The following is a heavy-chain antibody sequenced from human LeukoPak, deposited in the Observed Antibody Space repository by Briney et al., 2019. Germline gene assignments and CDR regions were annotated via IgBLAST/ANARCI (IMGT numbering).Heavy chain of an antibody. CDR1: GFTFSNYW. V-gene: IGHV3-7*01. D-gene: IGHD2-15*01. Sequence: GGSLRPSCAASGFTFSNYWMSWVGQAPGKGLEWVANIKHGGSEKYYVDSVRGRFTTSRDNAKNSLYLQMNSLRAEDTAVYYCARDWWPVDGAGGMDVWGQGTTVTVSS. CDR2: IKHGGSEK. J-gene: IGHJ6*02. CDR3: ARDWWPVDGAGGMDV.